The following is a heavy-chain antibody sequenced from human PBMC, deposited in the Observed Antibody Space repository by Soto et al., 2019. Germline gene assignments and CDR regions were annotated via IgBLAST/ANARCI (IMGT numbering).Heavy chain of an antibody. D-gene: IGHD5-12*01. CDR1: GDSISSSGYY. Sequence: QLHMQESGPGPVKPSETLSLTCTVSGDSISSSGYYWAWIRQPPGKGLGWIGNIDYSGSTYYNPYLRSRVASSVDTPTNRFCLRVSSVTAAETAVYYCARHVPVRGFQYCFDQWVQGSVVTVSS. CDR2: IDYSGST. CDR3: ARHVPVRGFQYCFDQ. J-gene: IGHJ4*02. V-gene: IGHV4-39*01.